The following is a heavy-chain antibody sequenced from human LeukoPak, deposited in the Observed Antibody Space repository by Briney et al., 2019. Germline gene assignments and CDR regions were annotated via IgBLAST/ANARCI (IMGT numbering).Heavy chain of an antibody. CDR1: GFTFSTYW. V-gene: IGHV3-74*01. CDR3: ARDYGEGGHYFDY. CDR2: ISSDGSST. J-gene: IGHJ4*02. D-gene: IGHD4-17*01. Sequence: PGGSLRLPCAASGFTFSTYWMHWVRQAPGKGLVWLSRISSDGSSTNYADSVKGRFTISRDNAKNTLYLQMNSLRGEDTAVYYCARDYGEGGHYFDYWGQGTLVTVSS.